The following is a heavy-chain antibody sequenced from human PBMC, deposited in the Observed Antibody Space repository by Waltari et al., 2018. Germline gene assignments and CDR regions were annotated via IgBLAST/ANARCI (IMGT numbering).Heavy chain of an antibody. V-gene: IGHV3-74*01. CDR1: GFTFSPYL. CDR3: VRDRGMDA. J-gene: IGHJ6*02. Sequence: EVQLVESGGGLVQPGGSLRLACAASGFTFSPYLRYGVRQAPGTGLAWVSHITSDGSNTGYADSVKGRFTISRDNAKNTLYMEMNSLRDEDTAVYYCVRDRGMDAWGQGTTVTVSS. CDR2: ITSDGSNT.